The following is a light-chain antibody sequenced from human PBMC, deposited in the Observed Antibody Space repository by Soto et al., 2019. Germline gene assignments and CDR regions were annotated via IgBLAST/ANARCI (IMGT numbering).Light chain of an antibody. Sequence: EIVMTQSPGTLSLSPGERATLSCRASQSVRSNLAWYQQRPGQPPRLLIYGASARATGIPARFTGGGSGTEFTLTITSLQSEDFAVYYCQQYGDWPPWTFGQGTKVDI. CDR1: QSVRSN. CDR2: GAS. CDR3: QQYGDWPPWT. V-gene: IGKV3-15*01. J-gene: IGKJ1*01.